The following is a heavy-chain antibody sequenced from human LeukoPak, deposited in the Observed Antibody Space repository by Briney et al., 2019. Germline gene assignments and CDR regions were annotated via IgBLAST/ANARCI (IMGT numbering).Heavy chain of an antibody. V-gene: IGHV1-69*04. CDR3: ARVLSLGIDWFDP. J-gene: IGHJ5*02. CDR1: GGTFSSYA. Sequence: SVKVSCKAFGGTFSSYAISWVRQAPGQGLEWMGRIIPILGIANYAQKFQGRVTITADKSTSTAYMELSSLRSEDTAVYYCARVLSLGIDWFDPWGQGTLVTVSS. D-gene: IGHD7-27*01. CDR2: IIPILGIA.